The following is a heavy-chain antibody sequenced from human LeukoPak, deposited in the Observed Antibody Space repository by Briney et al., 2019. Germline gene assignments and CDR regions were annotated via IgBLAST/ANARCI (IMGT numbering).Heavy chain of an antibody. CDR3: AKGDPYGSGSYPVDY. V-gene: IGHV3-30*18. Sequence: EAGRSLRLSCAASGFTFSRYGMHWVGQASGKGLEWVALISYDGSNKYYADSVKGRFTISRDNSKNTLYLQMNSLRPEDTAVYYCAKGDPYGSGSYPVDYWGQGTLVTVSS. D-gene: IGHD3-10*01. CDR1: GFTFSRYG. CDR2: ISYDGSNK. J-gene: IGHJ4*02.